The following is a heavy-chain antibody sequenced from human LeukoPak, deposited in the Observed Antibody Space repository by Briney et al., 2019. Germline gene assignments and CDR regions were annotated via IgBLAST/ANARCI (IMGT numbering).Heavy chain of an antibody. D-gene: IGHD5-18*01. CDR3: ARLYRYSYGYKFERIDPDY. V-gene: IGHV1-8*02. CDR1: GYTFTGYY. Sequence: GASVKVSCKASGYTFTGYYMHWVRQAPGQGLEWMGWINPNSGNTGYAQKFQGRVTMTRNTSISTAYMELSSLRSEDTAVYYCARLYRYSYGYKFERIDPDYWGQGTLVTVSS. J-gene: IGHJ4*02. CDR2: INPNSGNT.